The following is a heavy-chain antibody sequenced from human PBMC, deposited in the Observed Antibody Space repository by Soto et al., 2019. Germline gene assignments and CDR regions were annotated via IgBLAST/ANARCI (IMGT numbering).Heavy chain of an antibody. Sequence: EVQLVESGGGLVQPGRSPRLSCAASGFTFDDYAMHWVRQAPGKGLEWVSGISWNSGSIGYADSVKGRFTISRDNAKNSLYLQMNSLRAEDTALYYCAKDNMGGMTTVNAFDIWGQGTMVTVSS. CDR1: GFTFDDYA. CDR3: AKDNMGGMTTVNAFDI. J-gene: IGHJ3*02. V-gene: IGHV3-9*01. CDR2: ISWNSGSI. D-gene: IGHD4-17*01.